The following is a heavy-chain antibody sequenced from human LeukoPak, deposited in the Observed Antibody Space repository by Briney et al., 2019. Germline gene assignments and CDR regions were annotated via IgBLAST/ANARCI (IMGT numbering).Heavy chain of an antibody. D-gene: IGHD5-18*01. J-gene: IGHJ6*02. V-gene: IGHV3-74*01. CDR1: GFTFDDYA. Sequence: GGSLRLSCAASGFTFDDYAMHWVRQAPGKGLVWVSHINSDGSITSYADSVKGRFTISRDNAKNTLYLQMNSLRAEDTAVYYCARDAVDTANAVWGQGTTVTVSS. CDR3: ARDAVDTANAV. CDR2: INSDGSIT.